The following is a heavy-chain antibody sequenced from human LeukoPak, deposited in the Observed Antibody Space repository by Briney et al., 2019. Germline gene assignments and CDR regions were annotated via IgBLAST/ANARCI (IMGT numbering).Heavy chain of an antibody. Sequence: GGSLRLSCAAFGFTFSTYSMTWVRQAPGKGLEWVSSIYGSGERTFYADSVRGRFTVSRDNSKNTLYLEMNSLRAEDTAVYFCAKDVVPDSGWDLDHWGQGTLVTVSS. CDR3: AKDVVPDSGWDLDH. CDR2: IYGSGERT. V-gene: IGHV3-23*01. D-gene: IGHD6-19*01. J-gene: IGHJ4*02. CDR1: GFTFSTYS.